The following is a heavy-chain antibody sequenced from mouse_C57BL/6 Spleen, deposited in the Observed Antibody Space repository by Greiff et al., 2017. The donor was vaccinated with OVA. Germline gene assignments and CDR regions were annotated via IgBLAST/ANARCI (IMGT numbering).Heavy chain of an antibody. CDR3: ARGELGPYWYFDV. Sequence: EVKVVESGGGLVKPGGSLKLSCAASGFTFSSYAMSWVRQTPEKRLEWVATISDGGSYTYYPANVKGRFPISSDNAKNNLYLQMSHLKSEDTAMYYCARGELGPYWYFDVWGTGTTVTVSS. J-gene: IGHJ1*03. V-gene: IGHV5-4*03. CDR1: GFTFSSYA. D-gene: IGHD4-1*01. CDR2: ISDGGSYT.